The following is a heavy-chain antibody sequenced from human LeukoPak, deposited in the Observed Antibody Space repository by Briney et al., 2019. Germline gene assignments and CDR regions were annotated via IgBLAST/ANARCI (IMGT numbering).Heavy chain of an antibody. CDR3: ARSRGTGFIFDY. CDR2: IYYSGST. J-gene: IGHJ4*02. Sequence: SETLSLTCTVSGGSISSYYWSWIRQPPGKGLEWIGYIYYSGSTNYNPSLKSRVTISVDTSKNQFSLKLNSVTAADAAVYYCARSRGTGFIFDYWGQGAPVTVSS. V-gene: IGHV4-59*01. CDR1: GGSISSYY. D-gene: IGHD3-10*01.